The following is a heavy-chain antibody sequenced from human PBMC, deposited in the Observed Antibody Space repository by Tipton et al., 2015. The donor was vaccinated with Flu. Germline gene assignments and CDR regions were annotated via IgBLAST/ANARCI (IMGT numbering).Heavy chain of an antibody. J-gene: IGHJ4*02. CDR3: ARALYDFWSLHYDQRYFDY. D-gene: IGHD3-3*01. V-gene: IGHV4-39*01. Sequence: TLSLTCSVSGDSISSPSYFWGWVRQPPGKGLEWIGTMYQSGGTYFNPPLKSRATISLDTSNNQFSLKLSSVTAADTAVYYCARALYDFWSLHYDQRYFDYWGQGTLVTVSS. CDR2: MYQSGGT. CDR1: GDSISSPSYF.